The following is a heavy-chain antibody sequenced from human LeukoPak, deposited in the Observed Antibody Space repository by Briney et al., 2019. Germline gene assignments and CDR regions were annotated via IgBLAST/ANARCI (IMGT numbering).Heavy chain of an antibody. Sequence: ASVKVSCKVSGYTLTELSMHWVRQAPGKGLEGMGGFDPEDGETIYAQKFPGTVTMTEDTSTDTAYRELSSLSSEDTAVYYCARDGGERFLEWLRDSDNYYYGMDVWSQGTTATVSS. CDR2: FDPEDGET. J-gene: IGHJ6*02. CDR3: ARDGGERFLEWLRDSDNYYYGMDV. D-gene: IGHD3-3*01. CDR1: GYTLTELS. V-gene: IGHV1-24*01.